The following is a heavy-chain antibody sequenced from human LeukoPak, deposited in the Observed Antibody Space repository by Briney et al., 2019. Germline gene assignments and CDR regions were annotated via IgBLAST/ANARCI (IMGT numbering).Heavy chain of an antibody. Sequence: PSETLSLTCAVYGGSFSGYYWSWIRQPPGKGLEWIGEINHSGSTNYNPSLKSRVTISVDTSKNQFSLKLSSVTAADTAVYYCATLRFLEWPRAPYYYYGMDVWGQGTTVTVSS. CDR1: GGSFSGYY. D-gene: IGHD3-3*01. CDR2: INHSGST. J-gene: IGHJ6*02. V-gene: IGHV4-34*01. CDR3: ATLRFLEWPRAPYYYYGMDV.